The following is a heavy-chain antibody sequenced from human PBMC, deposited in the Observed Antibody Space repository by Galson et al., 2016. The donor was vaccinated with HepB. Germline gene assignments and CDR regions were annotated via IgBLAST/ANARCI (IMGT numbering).Heavy chain of an antibody. J-gene: IGHJ6*02. CDR2: IIPIFGTT. CDR1: GGTFNNYA. D-gene: IGHD2/OR15-2a*01. CDR3: AGNIPGYGLDV. Sequence: SVKVSCKASGGTFNNYAISWVRQAPGQGLEWMGGIIPIFGTTNYAQRFQGRVTVTADISTSTVYMELSSLRSEDTAVFYCAGNIPGYGLDVWGQGTTVTVSS. V-gene: IGHV1-69*06.